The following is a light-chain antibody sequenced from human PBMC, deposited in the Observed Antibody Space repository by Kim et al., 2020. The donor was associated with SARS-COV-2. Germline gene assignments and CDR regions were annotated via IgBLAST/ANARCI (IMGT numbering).Light chain of an antibody. CDR2: DVT. Sequence: GQSIAISCTGTNSDFLNSDSVSWYQQHPGQAPKVMIFDVTKRPAGISNRFSGSKSDNTASLTISGLQAEDEADYYCSSYIGDNIYVFGSGTKVTVL. V-gene: IGLV2-14*03. CDR3: SSYIGDNIYV. J-gene: IGLJ1*01. CDR1: NSDFLNSDS.